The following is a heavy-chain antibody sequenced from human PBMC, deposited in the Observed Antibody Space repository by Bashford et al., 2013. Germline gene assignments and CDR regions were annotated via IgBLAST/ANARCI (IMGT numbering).Heavy chain of an antibody. J-gene: IGHJ5*02. CDR1: AFTFSSYA. D-gene: IGHD2-2*01. CDR2: IRDDGGIT. CDR3: ARDLWDKYCSSIRCSHLDT. V-gene: IGHV3-64D*08. Sequence: GGSLRLSCSTSAFTFSSYAMHWVRQAPGKGLEYVSSIRDDGGITDYADSVKGRFTISRDNSKNILFLQMSSLRADDTAVYYCARDLWDKYCSSIRCSHLDTWGPGTLVTVSS.